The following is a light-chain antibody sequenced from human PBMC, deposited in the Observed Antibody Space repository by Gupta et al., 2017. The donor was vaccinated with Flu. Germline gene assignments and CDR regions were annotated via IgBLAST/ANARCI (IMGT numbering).Light chain of an antibody. CDR1: NLGSKS. CDR2: DDS. J-gene: IGLJ2*01. CDR3: PVWDTGRDRVV. Sequence: SYVLTQPPSVSVAPGQTARITCGGNNLGSKSVHWYQQKQGQGTVVGVVDDSDLPSGITERVVCSNSGNKDNPALTRVEAGEEAFGYCPVWDTGRDRVVVGGGNKLPV. V-gene: IGLV3-21*02.